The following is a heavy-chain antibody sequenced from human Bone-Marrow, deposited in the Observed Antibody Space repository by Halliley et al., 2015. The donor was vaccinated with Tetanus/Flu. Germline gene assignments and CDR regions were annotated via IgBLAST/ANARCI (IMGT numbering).Heavy chain of an antibody. CDR2: ISFYTETK. CDR3: AGGPGGQDVVAAFDI. V-gene: IGHV3-30*03. Sequence: VISFYTETKFYADSVRGRFTIARDNSKNTLSLQMNSLRPEDTAMYYCAGGPGGQDVVAAFDIWGQGTMVTVSS. D-gene: IGHD2-21*01. J-gene: IGHJ3*02.